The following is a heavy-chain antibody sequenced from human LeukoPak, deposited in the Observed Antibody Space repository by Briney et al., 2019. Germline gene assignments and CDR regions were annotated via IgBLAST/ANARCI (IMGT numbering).Heavy chain of an antibody. J-gene: IGHJ4*02. CDR1: GFTFSSYA. CDR2: ISGSGGST. Sequence: PGRSLRLSCAASGFTFSSYAMHWVRQAPGKGLEWVSAISGSGGSTYYADSVKGRFTISRDNSKNTLYLQMNSLRAEDTAVYYCANSRGYSSSPLDYWGQGTLVTVSS. D-gene: IGHD6-6*01. CDR3: ANSRGYSSSPLDY. V-gene: IGHV3-23*01.